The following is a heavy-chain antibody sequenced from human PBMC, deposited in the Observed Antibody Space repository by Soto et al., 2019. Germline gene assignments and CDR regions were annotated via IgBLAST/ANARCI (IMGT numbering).Heavy chain of an antibody. CDR3: ARAGGYDSSDYSFDY. J-gene: IGHJ4*02. D-gene: IGHD3-22*01. CDR2: IYHSGST. CDR1: GGSISSSNW. V-gene: IGHV4-4*02. Sequence: SETLSLTCAVSGGSISSSNWWSWVRQPPGKGLEWIGEIYHSGSTNYNPSLKSRVTISVDKSKNQFSLKLSSVTAADTAVYYCARAGGYDSSDYSFDYWGQGTLVTVS.